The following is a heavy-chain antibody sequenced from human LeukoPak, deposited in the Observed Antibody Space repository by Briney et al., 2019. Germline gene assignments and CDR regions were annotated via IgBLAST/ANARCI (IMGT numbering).Heavy chain of an antibody. J-gene: IGHJ3*02. CDR2: ISYDGSNK. V-gene: IGHV3-30-3*01. CDR1: GFTFSSYA. D-gene: IGHD3-3*01. Sequence: GGSLRLSCAASGFTFSSYAMSWVRQAPGKGLEWVAVISYDGSNKYYADSVKGRFTISRDNSKNTLYLQMNSLRAEDTAVYYCARDNDFWSGYYDAFDIWGQGTMVTVSS. CDR3: ARDNDFWSGYYDAFDI.